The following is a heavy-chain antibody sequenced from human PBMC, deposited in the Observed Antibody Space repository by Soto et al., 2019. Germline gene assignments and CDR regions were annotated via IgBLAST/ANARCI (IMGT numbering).Heavy chain of an antibody. D-gene: IGHD3-3*02. Sequence: SETLSLTCTVSGGSISSYCWSWIRQPPGKGLEWIGYIYYSGSTNYNPSLKSRVTISVDTSKNQFSLKLGSVTAADTAVYYCARQTFPDAFDIWGQGTMVTVSS. CDR3: ARQTFPDAFDI. CDR1: GGSISSYC. J-gene: IGHJ3*02. V-gene: IGHV4-59*01. CDR2: IYYSGST.